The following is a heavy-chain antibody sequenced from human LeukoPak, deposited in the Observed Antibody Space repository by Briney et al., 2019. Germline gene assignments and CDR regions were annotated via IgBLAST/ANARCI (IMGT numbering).Heavy chain of an antibody. V-gene: IGHV3-30*02. CDR1: GFIFSDYG. J-gene: IGHJ4*02. Sequence: GGSLRLSCAASGFIFSDYGMHWVRQAPGKGLEWVAFIRYDGSDKYYADSVKGRFTNSRDDSRNTLYLQMNSLRPEDTAVYYCAKLYGSGTSYHPLDYWGQGTLVTVSS. CDR2: IRYDGSDK. CDR3: AKLYGSGTSYHPLDY. D-gene: IGHD3-10*01.